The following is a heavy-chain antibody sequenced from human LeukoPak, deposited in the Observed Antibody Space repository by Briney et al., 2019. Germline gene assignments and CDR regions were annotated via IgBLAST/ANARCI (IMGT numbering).Heavy chain of an antibody. CDR1: GFTFSSYE. CDR3: TRDISGYFSDY. Sequence: PGGSLRLSCAASGFTFSSYEMNWVRQAPGKGLEWVSYISSSGRSIYYADSVKGRFTISRDNAKNSLYLQMNSLRAEDTAVYYCTRDISGYFSDYWGQGTLVTVSS. J-gene: IGHJ4*02. D-gene: IGHD3-22*01. CDR2: ISSSGRSI. V-gene: IGHV3-48*03.